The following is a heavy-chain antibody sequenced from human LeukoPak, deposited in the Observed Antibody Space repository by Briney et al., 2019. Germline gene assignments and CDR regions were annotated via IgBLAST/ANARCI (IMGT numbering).Heavy chain of an antibody. CDR3: AKDDAYYYADY. J-gene: IGHJ4*02. D-gene: IGHD3-10*01. Sequence: GGSLRLSCAASGFTFSSYGIHWVRQAPGKGLEWVTFIGYDGRNKYYADSVKGRFTISRDDSKNTLYLQMNSLRAEDTAVYYCAKDDAYYYADYWGQGTLVTVSS. V-gene: IGHV3-30*02. CDR2: IGYDGRNK. CDR1: GFTFSSYG.